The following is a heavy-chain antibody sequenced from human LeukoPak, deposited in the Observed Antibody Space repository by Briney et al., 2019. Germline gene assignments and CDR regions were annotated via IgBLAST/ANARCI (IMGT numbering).Heavy chain of an antibody. CDR2: IRYDGSNK. Sequence: GGSLRLSWAAAGFSFSSYGMHWVRQAPGKGLEWVAFIRYDGSNKYYADSVKGRFTISRDNSKNTLYLQMNSLRAEDTAVYYCAPLGDAFDIWGQGTMVTVSS. CDR1: GFSFSSYG. D-gene: IGHD7-27*01. J-gene: IGHJ3*02. V-gene: IGHV3-30*02. CDR3: APLGDAFDI.